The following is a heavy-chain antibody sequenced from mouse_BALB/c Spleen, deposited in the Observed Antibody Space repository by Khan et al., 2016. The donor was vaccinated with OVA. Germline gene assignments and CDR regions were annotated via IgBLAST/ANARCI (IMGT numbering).Heavy chain of an antibody. CDR3: VIDGAYYRNYGWFAY. Sequence: VQLQESGAELARPGASVKLSCKASGYTFSSYTIHWIKLRPGQGLEWIGYINPSNGYTNYNQKFKDKATLTADKSSTTAYMQLSSLTSDDSAVYNCVIDGAYYRNYGWFAYWGQGTLVTVSA. CDR1: GYTFSSYT. D-gene: IGHD2-5*01. CDR2: INPSNGYT. V-gene: IGHV1-4*01. J-gene: IGHJ3*01.